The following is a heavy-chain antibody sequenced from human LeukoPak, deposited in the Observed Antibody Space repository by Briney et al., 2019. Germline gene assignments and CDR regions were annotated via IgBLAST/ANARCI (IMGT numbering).Heavy chain of an antibody. CDR1: GFTFSSYG. CDR2: ISYDGSNK. J-gene: IGHJ4*02. V-gene: IGHV3-30*18. D-gene: IGHD1-7*01. Sequence: GGSLRLSCAACGFTFSSYGMHLVRQAPGKGLEWVAVISYDGSNKYYADSVKGRFTISRDNSKNTLYLQMNSLRAEDTAVYYCAKGPVTGITEYWGQGTLVTVSS. CDR3: AKGPVTGITEY.